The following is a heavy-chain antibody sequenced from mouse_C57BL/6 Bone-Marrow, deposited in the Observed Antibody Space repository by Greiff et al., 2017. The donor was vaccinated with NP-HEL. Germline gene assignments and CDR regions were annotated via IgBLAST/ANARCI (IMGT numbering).Heavy chain of an antibody. J-gene: IGHJ4*01. CDR3: ARAYDGYYPHYAMDY. D-gene: IGHD2-3*01. CDR2: ISSGSSTI. V-gene: IGHV5-17*01. CDR1: GFTFSDYG. Sequence: EVKVVESGGGLVKPGGSLKLSCAASGFTFSDYGMHWVRQAPEKGLEWVAYISSGSSTIYYADTVKGRFTISRDNAKNTLFLQMTSLRSEDTAMYYCARAYDGYYPHYAMDYWGQGTSVTVSS.